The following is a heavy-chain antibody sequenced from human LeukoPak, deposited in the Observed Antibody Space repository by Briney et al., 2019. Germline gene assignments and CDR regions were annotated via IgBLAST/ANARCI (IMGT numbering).Heavy chain of an antibody. V-gene: IGHV3-23*01. Sequence: GGSLRLSCAASGFTFNTYAMNWVRQAPGKGLEWVSAISGSGGSTYYADSVKGRFTISRDNSKNTLYLQMNSLRAEDTAIYCCAKGHVGGFDYWGQGTLVTVSS. CDR2: ISGSGGST. CDR3: AKGHVGGFDY. J-gene: IGHJ4*02. CDR1: GFTFNTYA. D-gene: IGHD3-10*01.